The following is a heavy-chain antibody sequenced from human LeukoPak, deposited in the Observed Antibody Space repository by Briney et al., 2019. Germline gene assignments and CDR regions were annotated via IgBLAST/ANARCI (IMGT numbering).Heavy chain of an antibody. CDR3: AKALSSSFYYFDL. J-gene: IGHJ2*01. V-gene: IGHV3-74*01. CDR1: GFTFSSYW. CDR2: INGDGSTT. Sequence: GGSLRLSCAASGFTFSSYWMHWVRQAPGKGLAWVSRINGDGSTTTYADSVKGRFTISRDNAKNTLSLQMNSLRAEDTAVYYCAKALSSSFYYFDLGGRGTLVTVSS. D-gene: IGHD3-16*02.